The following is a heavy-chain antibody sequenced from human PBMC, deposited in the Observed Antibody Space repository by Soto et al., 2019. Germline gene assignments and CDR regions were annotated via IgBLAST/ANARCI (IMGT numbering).Heavy chain of an antibody. J-gene: IGHJ6*02. CDR3: ARGSPDTAMVLDGMDV. CDR2: ISAYNGNT. Sequence: ASVKVSCKASGYTFTSYGISWVRQAPGQGLEWMGWISAYNGNTNYAQKLQGRVTMTTDTSTSTVYMELRSLRSDDTAVYYCARGSPDTAMVLDGMDVWGQGTTVTVSS. V-gene: IGHV1-18*01. CDR1: GYTFTSYG. D-gene: IGHD5-18*01.